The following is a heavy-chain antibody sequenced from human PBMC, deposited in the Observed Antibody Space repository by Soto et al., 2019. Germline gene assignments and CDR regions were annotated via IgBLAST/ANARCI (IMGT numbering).Heavy chain of an antibody. CDR2: IIPIFGTA. CDR3: ARDIVVTDYYYYGMDV. V-gene: IGHV1-69*13. J-gene: IGHJ6*02. Sequence: SVKVSCKASGGTFSSYAISWVRQAPGQGLEWMGGIIPIFGTANYAQKFQGRVTITADESTSTAYMELSSLRSEDTAVYYCARDIVVTDYYYYGMDVWGQGTTVTVSS. D-gene: IGHD5-18*01. CDR1: GGTFSSYA.